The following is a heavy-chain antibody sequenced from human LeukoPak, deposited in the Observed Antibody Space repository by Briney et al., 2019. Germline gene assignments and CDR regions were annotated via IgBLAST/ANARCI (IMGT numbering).Heavy chain of an antibody. CDR2: IYYSGST. Sequence: SETLSLTCTVSGGSISSSSYYWGWIRQPPGKRLEWIGSIYYSGSTYYNPTLKSRVTISVDTSKNQFSLKLSSVTAADTAVYYCARLEVGATYYFDYWGQGTLVTVSS. V-gene: IGHV4-39*01. CDR1: GGSISSSSYY. J-gene: IGHJ4*02. CDR3: ARLEVGATYYFDY. D-gene: IGHD1-26*01.